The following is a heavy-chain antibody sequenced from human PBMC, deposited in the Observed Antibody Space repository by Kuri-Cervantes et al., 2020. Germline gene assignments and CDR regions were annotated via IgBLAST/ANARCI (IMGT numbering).Heavy chain of an antibody. CDR1: GFTFSDYY. D-gene: IGHD3-10*01. CDR3: VMVRGVILTNYYGMDV. CDR2: ISSSGSTI. V-gene: IGHV3-11*04. Sequence: GGSLRLSCAASGFTFSDYYMRWIRQAPGKGLEWVSYISSSGSTIYYADSVKGRFIISRDNSKNTLYLQMNSLRAEDTAVYYCVMVRGVILTNYYGMDVWGQGTTVTVSS. J-gene: IGHJ6*02.